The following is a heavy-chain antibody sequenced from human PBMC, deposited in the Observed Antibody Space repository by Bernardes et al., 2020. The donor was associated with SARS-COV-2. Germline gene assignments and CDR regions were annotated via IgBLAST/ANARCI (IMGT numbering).Heavy chain of an antibody. D-gene: IGHD6-19*01. CDR1: GFTFSSYA. V-gene: IGHV3-23*01. CDR2: ISGSGGRT. Sequence: GGSLRLSCAASGFTFSSYAMSWVRQAPGKGLEWVSIISGSGGRTYYADSVKRLFTISRDDSKNTLYLDMNRLRAEETAVYYCAKGDSSVWRRFDYWGQGTLGTVSS. CDR3: AKGDSSVWRRFDY. J-gene: IGHJ4*02.